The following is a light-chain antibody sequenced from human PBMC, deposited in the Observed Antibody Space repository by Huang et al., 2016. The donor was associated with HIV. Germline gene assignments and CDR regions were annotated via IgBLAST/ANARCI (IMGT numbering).Light chain of an antibody. CDR3: QHYNNWPWWT. CDR2: SAS. CDR1: QCVTSN. V-gene: IGKV3-15*01. J-gene: IGKJ1*01. Sequence: EVVMTQSPAILSVSPGERATLSCRASQCVTSNLAWYQQKPGQAPRLLIYSASTRATGIPAGFSGSGSGTEFALTISSLQSEDFAVYYCQHYNNWPWWTFGQGTKVEIK.